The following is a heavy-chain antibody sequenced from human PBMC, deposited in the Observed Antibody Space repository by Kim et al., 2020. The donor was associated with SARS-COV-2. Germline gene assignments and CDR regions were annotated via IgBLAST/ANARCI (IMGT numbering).Heavy chain of an antibody. D-gene: IGHD6-13*01. CDR3: ANAGYSSSWYDFDY. J-gene: IGHJ4*02. CDR1: GFTFSSYG. V-gene: IGHV3-30*18. Sequence: GGSLRLSCAASGFTFSSYGMHWVRQAPGKGLEWVAVISYDGSNKYYADSVKGRFTISRDNSKNTLYLQMNSLRAEDTAVYYCANAGYSSSWYDFDYWGQGTLVTVSS. CDR2: ISYDGSNK.